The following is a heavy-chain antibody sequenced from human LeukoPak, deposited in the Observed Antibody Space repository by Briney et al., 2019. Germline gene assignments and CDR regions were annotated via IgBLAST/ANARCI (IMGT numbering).Heavy chain of an antibody. CDR3: AKTIIAAAGTMGY. V-gene: IGHV3-30*02. Sequence: GGSLRLSCTTSGFLFSTFGMHWVRQAPGKGLEWVAFIRFDGSDKYYADSVKGRFTISRDNSKNTLYLQMNSLRAEDTAVYYCAKTIIAAAGTMGYWGQGTLVTVSS. CDR2: IRFDGSDK. D-gene: IGHD6-13*01. CDR1: GFLFSTFG. J-gene: IGHJ4*02.